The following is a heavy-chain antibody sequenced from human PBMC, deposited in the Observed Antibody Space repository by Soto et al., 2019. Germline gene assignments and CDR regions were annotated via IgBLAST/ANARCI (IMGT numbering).Heavy chain of an antibody. J-gene: IGHJ4*02. CDR3: ANRYCSGGSCSADY. D-gene: IGHD2-15*01. CDR2: ISGSGGST. Sequence: EVQLLESGGGLVQPGGSLRLSCAASGFTFSSYAMSWVRQAPGKGLEWVSAISGSGGSTYYADSVKGRFTISRDNSKNTLYLQINSLRAEDTAVYYCANRYCSGGSCSADYWGQGTLVTVSS. V-gene: IGHV3-23*01. CDR1: GFTFSSYA.